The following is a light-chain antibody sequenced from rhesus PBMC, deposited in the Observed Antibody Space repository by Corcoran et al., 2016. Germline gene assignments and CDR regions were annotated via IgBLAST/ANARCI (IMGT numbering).Light chain of an antibody. Sequence: DIQMTQSPSSLSASAGDRVTITCRASQGISTYLTWYQQKPGKAPKRLIYAASNLESGVPSRFSGSGSGTDFTLTISSLQPEDFAIYSCQQHNSYPYSFGQGTKVEIK. CDR1: QGISTY. CDR2: AAS. V-gene: IGKV1-43*01. J-gene: IGKJ2*01. CDR3: QQHNSYPYS.